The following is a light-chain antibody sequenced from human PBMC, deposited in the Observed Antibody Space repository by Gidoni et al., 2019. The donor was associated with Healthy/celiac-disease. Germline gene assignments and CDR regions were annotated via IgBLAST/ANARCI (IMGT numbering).Light chain of an antibody. J-gene: IGKJ3*01. CDR1: QSISSY. CDR2: AAS. CDR3: QQSYSTPLFT. V-gene: IGKV1-39*01. Sequence: LQLTHSPSSLSASVGDRVTITCRASQSISSYLNWYQQKPGKAPKLLIYAASSLQSGVPSRFSGSGSGTDFTLTISSLQPEDFATYYCQQSYSTPLFTFGPGTKVDIK.